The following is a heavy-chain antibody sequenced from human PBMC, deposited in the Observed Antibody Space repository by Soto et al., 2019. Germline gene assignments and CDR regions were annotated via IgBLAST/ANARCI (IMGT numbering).Heavy chain of an antibody. D-gene: IGHD6-19*01. CDR3: ARAGYSSGWEGNYYYYGMEV. CDR1: GYTFSSYA. Sequence: ASLKVSCKTSGYTFSSYAISCVRHTHGQGLELIGWISAYNGNTNYAQKLQDRVTMTTDTSTSTAYVELRSLRSDDTAVYYCARAGYSSGWEGNYYYYGMEVCGQGTTVTVSS. J-gene: IGHJ6*02. V-gene: IGHV1-18*01. CDR2: ISAYNGNT.